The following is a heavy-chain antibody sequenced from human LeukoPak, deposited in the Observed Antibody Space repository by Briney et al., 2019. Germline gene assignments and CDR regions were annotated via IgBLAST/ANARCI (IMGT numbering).Heavy chain of an antibody. CDR1: GFTFSSYW. J-gene: IGHJ4*02. Sequence: GGSLRLSCAASGFTFSSYWMTWVRQAPGKGLEWVANINQDGSEKYYVDSVKGRFTISRDNAKNSLFLQMNSLRAEDTAVYYCARGTGDNSGYEYWGQGTLVTVSS. V-gene: IGHV3-7*01. CDR2: INQDGSEK. CDR3: ARGTGDNSGYEY. D-gene: IGHD5-12*01.